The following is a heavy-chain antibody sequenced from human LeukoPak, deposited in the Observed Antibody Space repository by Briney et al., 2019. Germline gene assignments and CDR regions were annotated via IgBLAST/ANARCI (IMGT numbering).Heavy chain of an antibody. V-gene: IGHV4-39*07. Sequence: SETLSLTCTVSGGSISSSSYYWGWIRQPPGKGLEWIGEINHSGSTNYNPSLKSRVTISVDTSKNQFSLKLSSVTAADTAVYYCARGQPHTYYYDSSGYYYNDWGQGTLVTVSS. CDR1: GGSISSSSYY. J-gene: IGHJ4*02. CDR2: INHSGST. CDR3: ARGQPHTYYYDSSGYYYND. D-gene: IGHD3-22*01.